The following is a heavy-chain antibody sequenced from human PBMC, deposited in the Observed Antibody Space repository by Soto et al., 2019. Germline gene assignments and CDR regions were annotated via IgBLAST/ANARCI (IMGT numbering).Heavy chain of an antibody. D-gene: IGHD3-10*01. J-gene: IGHJ5*02. CDR2: ISGFNDDT. CDR1: GYTFTSYG. Sequence: QLVQSGVEMKNPGASVKVSCKASGYTFTSYGISWVRQAPGQGLEWMGWISGFNDDTNHAQKFQGRVTVTKDTSTSTAYMELRSLKSDDTAMYYCARSGSYYPARNWFGPWGQGTLVIGSS. CDR3: ARSGSYYPARNWFGP. V-gene: IGHV1-18*01.